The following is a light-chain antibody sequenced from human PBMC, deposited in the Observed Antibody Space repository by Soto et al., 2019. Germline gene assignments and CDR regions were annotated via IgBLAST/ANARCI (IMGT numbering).Light chain of an antibody. CDR1: QDINNF. CDR3: QQANSFPLT. J-gene: IGKJ4*01. Sequence: DIQLTQSPSSLSASVGDRVIITCQASQDINNFLNWYQQKPGKAPKLLIYAASSLQSGVPSRFSGSGSGTDFTLTISSLQPEDFATYYCQQANSFPLTFGGGTKVDIK. V-gene: IGKV1-12*01. CDR2: AAS.